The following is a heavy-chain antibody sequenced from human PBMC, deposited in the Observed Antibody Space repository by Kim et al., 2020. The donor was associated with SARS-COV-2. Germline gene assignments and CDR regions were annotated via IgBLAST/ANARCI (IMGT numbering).Heavy chain of an antibody. Sequence: GESLKISCKGSGYSFTSYWISWVRQMPGKGLEWMGRIDPSDSYTNYSPSFQGHVTISADKSISTAYLQWSSLKASDTAMYYCARQTRIAASREGYNWFDPWGQGTLVTVSS. CDR1: GYSFTSYW. CDR2: IDPSDSYT. CDR3: ARQTRIAASREGYNWFDP. D-gene: IGHD6-13*01. V-gene: IGHV5-10-1*01. J-gene: IGHJ5*02.